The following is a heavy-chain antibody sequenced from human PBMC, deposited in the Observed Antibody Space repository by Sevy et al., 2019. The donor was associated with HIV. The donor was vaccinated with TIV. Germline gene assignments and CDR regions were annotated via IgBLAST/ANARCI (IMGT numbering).Heavy chain of an antibody. CDR1: GGTFSSYA. CDR3: ARDEGRVPAAIGPYYYYGMDV. D-gene: IGHD2-2*02. CDR2: IIPIFGTA. V-gene: IGHV1-69*13. Sequence: SVKVSCKASGGTFSSYAISWVRQAPGQGLEWMGGIIPIFGTANYAQKFQGRVTITADESTSTAYMELSSLRSEDTAVYYCARDEGRVPAAIGPYYYYGMDVWGQGTTVTVSS. J-gene: IGHJ6*02.